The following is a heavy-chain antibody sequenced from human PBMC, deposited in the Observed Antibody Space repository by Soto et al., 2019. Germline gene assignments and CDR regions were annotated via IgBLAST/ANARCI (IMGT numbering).Heavy chain of an antibody. CDR2: SRDKANSFST. D-gene: IGHD2-21*01. Sequence: EVQLVESGGGLVQPGGSLRLSCEVSGFTFSDHYMNWVRQAPGKGLEWVGRSRDKANSFSTAYAPSVKGRFTISRDDSKSALDLQTNSLKTDDPAVYYCAIIAYNYGHGDYWGQGTLGSVSS. J-gene: IGHJ4*02. CDR3: AIIAYNYGHGDY. V-gene: IGHV3-72*01. CDR1: GFTFSDHY.